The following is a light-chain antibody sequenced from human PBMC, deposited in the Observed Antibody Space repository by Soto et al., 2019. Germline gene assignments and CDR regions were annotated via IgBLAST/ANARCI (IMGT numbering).Light chain of an antibody. J-gene: IGKJ4*01. V-gene: IGKV3-15*01. CDR3: QEYNNWHPIT. CDR1: QSIGNK. CDR2: GAS. Sequence: IGMTQSPATLSVSPGERATLSCRASQSIGNKLAWYQQKPGQAPRLLIYGASTRATGIPARFSGSGSGTEFTLTITSLQSEDFAVYYCQEYNNWHPITFGGGTKVDIK.